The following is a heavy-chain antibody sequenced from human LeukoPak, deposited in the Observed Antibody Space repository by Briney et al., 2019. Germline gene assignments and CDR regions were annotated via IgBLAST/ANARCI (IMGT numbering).Heavy chain of an antibody. Sequence: WASVKVSCKASGGTFSSYEISWVRQAPGQGLEWMGGIIPMFGTAKYAQKFQGRVTITTDKSTSTAYMELSSLRSEDTAVYYCASGTTDIVVVPATLRNYYFDYWGQGTLVTVSS. D-gene: IGHD2-2*01. CDR2: IIPMFGTA. CDR1: GGTFSSYE. V-gene: IGHV1-69*05. CDR3: ASGTTDIVVVPATLRNYYFDY. J-gene: IGHJ4*02.